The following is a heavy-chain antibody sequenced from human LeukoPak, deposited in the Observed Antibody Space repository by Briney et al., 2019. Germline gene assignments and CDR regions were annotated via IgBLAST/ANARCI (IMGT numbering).Heavy chain of an antibody. D-gene: IGHD2-15*01. V-gene: IGHV3-23*01. J-gene: IGHJ4*02. CDR3: AKAKYCSAGTCYFDY. CDR2: ISSSGDST. Sequence: GGSLTLSCAASGFTFSSYAMSWVRQAPGKGLEWVSTISSSGDSTYYADSVKGRFTISRDNSKNTLYLQMSSLRAEETAVYYCAKAKYCSAGTCYFDYWGQGTLVTVSS. CDR1: GFTFSSYA.